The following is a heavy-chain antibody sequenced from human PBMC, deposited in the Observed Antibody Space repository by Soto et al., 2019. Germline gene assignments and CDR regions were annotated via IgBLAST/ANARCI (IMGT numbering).Heavy chain of an antibody. CDR1: GFTFSSYA. CDR2: IWYDGSNK. D-gene: IGHD2-21*01. CDR3: TTDSYSTITIVRFDY. J-gene: IGHJ4*01. Sequence: GGSLRLSCAASGFTFSSYAMSWVRQAPGKGLEWVAVIWYDGSNKYYADSVKGRFTISRDDSNNMVYLQMNSLKIEDTAVYYCTTDSYSTITIVRFDYWGHGTLVTVSS. V-gene: IGHV3-33*03.